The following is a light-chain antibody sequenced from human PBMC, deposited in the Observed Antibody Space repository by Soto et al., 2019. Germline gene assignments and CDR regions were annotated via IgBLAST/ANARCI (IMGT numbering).Light chain of an antibody. CDR2: YDS. Sequence: SYKLTQPPSVSVAPGKTARITCGGNNIGSKSVHWCQQKPGQAPVLVIYYDSDRPSGIPERFSGSNSGNTATLTISRVEAGDEADYYCQVWDSSSDPWVFGGGTKVTVL. CDR1: NIGSKS. V-gene: IGLV3-21*04. CDR3: QVWDSSSDPWV. J-gene: IGLJ3*02.